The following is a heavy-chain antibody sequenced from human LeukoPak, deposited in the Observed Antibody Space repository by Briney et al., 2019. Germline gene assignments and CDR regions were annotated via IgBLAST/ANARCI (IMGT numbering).Heavy chain of an antibody. D-gene: IGHD3-22*01. CDR1: GGSISSYY. CDR3: AGSYYYDSSGYHPDAFDI. J-gene: IGHJ3*02. Sequence: SETLSLTCTVSGGSISSYYWSWIRQPPGKGLEWIGYIYYSGSTNYNPSLKSRVTISVDTSKNQFSLKLSSVTAADTAVYYCAGSYYYDSSGYHPDAFDIWGQGTMVTVSS. CDR2: IYYSGST. V-gene: IGHV4-59*08.